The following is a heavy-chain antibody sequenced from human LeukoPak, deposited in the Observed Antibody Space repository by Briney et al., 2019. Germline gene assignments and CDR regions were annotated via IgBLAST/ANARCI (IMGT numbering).Heavy chain of an antibody. D-gene: IGHD6-13*01. CDR3: AKGRKASSLPPFHY. Sequence: GGSLRLSCAASGFTFSSYAMSSVRQTPGKGLEWVTAISGSGGSTYYTDSVKGRFTISRDNSKNTLYLQMNSLRAEDTALYYCAKGRKASSLPPFHYRGQGSLVTVSS. V-gene: IGHV3-23*01. CDR2: ISGSGGST. CDR1: GFTFSSYA. J-gene: IGHJ4*02.